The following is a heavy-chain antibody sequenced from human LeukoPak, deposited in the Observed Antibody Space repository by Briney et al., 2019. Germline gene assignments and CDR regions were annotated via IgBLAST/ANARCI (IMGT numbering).Heavy chain of an antibody. CDR2: IWYDGSNK. Sequence: PGGSLRLSCAASGFTFSSYGMHWVRQAPGKGLEWVAVIWYDGSNKYYADSVKGRFTISRDNSKNTLYLQMNSLRAEDTAVYYCAKAEWFGELLYPLIYWGQGTLVTVSS. V-gene: IGHV3-33*06. J-gene: IGHJ4*02. D-gene: IGHD3-10*01. CDR1: GFTFSSYG. CDR3: AKAEWFGELLYPLIY.